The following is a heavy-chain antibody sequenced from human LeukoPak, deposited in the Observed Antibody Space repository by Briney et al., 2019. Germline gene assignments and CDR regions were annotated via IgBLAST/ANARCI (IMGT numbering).Heavy chain of an antibody. Sequence: PGGSLRLSCAASGFTFSSYGMHWVRQAPGKGLEWVAFIRYDGSNKYYADSVKGRFTISRDNSKNTLYLQMNSLRAEDTAVYYCAKDLNYYDSSGYYPRGVDYWGQGTLVTVSS. J-gene: IGHJ4*02. V-gene: IGHV3-30*02. CDR3: AKDLNYYDSSGYYPRGVDY. CDR1: GFTFSSYG. CDR2: IRYDGSNK. D-gene: IGHD3-22*01.